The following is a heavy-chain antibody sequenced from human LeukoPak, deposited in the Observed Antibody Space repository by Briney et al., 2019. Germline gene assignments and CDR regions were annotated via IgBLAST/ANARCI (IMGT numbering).Heavy chain of an antibody. CDR2: ISSSGSTI. Sequence: PGGSLRLSCAASGFTFSSYEMNWVRQAPGEGLEWVSYISSSGSTIYYADSVKGRFTISRDNAKNSLYLQMNSLRAEDTAVYYCARVSYYGSGSYYTSWFDPWGQGTLVTVSS. CDR1: GFTFSSYE. J-gene: IGHJ5*02. CDR3: ARVSYYGSGSYYTSWFDP. D-gene: IGHD3-10*01. V-gene: IGHV3-48*03.